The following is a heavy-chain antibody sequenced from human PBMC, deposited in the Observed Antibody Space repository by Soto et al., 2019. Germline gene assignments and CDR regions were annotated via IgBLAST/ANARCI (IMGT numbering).Heavy chain of an antibody. V-gene: IGHV1-3*01. CDR3: ARNGVGTCHFDY. CDR2: INDGNGNT. Sequence: QVQLVQSGAEVKKPGASVKVSCKASGYTFTTYAMHWVRQAPGQSLEWMGWINDGNGNTKYSEKYQGRVTITRDTSASTAYMELSSLRSEDTAVYYCARNGVGTCHFDYWGQGTLVTVSS. D-gene: IGHD1-1*01. J-gene: IGHJ4*02. CDR1: GYTFTTYA.